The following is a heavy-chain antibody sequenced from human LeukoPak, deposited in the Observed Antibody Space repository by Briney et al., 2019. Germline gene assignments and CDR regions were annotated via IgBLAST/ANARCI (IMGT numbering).Heavy chain of an antibody. CDR2: IYSGGST. CDR1: GFTVSSNY. CDR3: ARRRSYGYYFDY. J-gene: IGHJ4*02. V-gene: IGHV3-53*01. D-gene: IGHD1-26*01. Sequence: GGSLRLSCAASGFTVSSNYMSWVRQAPGKGLEWVSVIYSGGSTYYADSAKGRFTISRDNSKNTLYLQMNSLRAEDTAVYYCARRRSYGYYFDYWGQGTLVTVSS.